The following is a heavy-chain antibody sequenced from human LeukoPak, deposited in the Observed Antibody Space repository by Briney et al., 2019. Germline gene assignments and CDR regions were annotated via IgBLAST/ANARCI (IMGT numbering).Heavy chain of an antibody. D-gene: IGHD3/OR15-3a*01. CDR2: ISYDGSNK. CDR3: AKEGFGREFDY. J-gene: IGHJ4*02. CDR1: GFTFNNYA. V-gene: IGHV3-30*04. Sequence: PGGSLRLSCAASGFTFNNYAMHWVRQAPGKGLEWVAVISYDGSNKYYADSVKGRFTISRDNSKNRLYLQMNSLRAEDTAVYYCAKEGFGREFDYWGQGTLVTVSS.